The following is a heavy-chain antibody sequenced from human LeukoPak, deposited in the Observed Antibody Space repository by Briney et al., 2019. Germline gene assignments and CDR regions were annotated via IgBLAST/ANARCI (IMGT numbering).Heavy chain of an antibody. V-gene: IGHV4-59*01. Sequence: KTSETLSLTCTVSGGSISSYYWSWTRQPPGKGLEWIGYIYYSGSTNYNPSLKSRVTISVDTSKNQFSLKLSSVTAADTAVYYCARDSYGLDYWGQGTLVTVSS. CDR3: ARDSYGLDY. CDR1: GGSISSYY. D-gene: IGHD3-16*01. CDR2: IYYSGST. J-gene: IGHJ4*02.